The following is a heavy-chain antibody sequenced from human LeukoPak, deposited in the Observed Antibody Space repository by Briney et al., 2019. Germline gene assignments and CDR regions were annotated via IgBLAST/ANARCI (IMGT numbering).Heavy chain of an antibody. CDR1: GYTFTSYG. V-gene: IGHV1-18*01. CDR2: ISAYNGNT. CDR3: ATSIAVAGTGDWFDP. Sequence: ASVKVSCKASGYTFTSYGISWVRQAPGQGLEWMGWISAYNGNTNYAQKLQGRVTMTTDTSTSTAYMELRSLRSDDTAVYYCATSIAVAGTGDWFDPWGQGTLVTVSS. D-gene: IGHD6-19*01. J-gene: IGHJ5*02.